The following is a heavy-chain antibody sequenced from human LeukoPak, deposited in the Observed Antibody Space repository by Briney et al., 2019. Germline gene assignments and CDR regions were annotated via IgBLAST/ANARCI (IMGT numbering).Heavy chain of an antibody. J-gene: IGHJ5*02. CDR2: ISAYNGNT. CDR1: GYTFTSYG. Sequence: ASVKVSCKASGYTFTSYGISWVRQAPGQGLEWMGWISAYNGNTNYAQKLQGRVTMTTDTSTSTAYMELRSLRSDDTAVYYCARDRLRLGYERTNWFDPWGQGTLVTVSS. CDR3: ARDRLRLGYERTNWFDP. V-gene: IGHV1-18*01. D-gene: IGHD2-15*01.